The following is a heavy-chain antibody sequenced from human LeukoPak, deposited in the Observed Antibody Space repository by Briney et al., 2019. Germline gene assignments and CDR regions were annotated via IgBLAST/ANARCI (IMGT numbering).Heavy chain of an antibody. CDR3: ARQHDYVWGSYRHLDV. CDR1: GYTFTSYG. D-gene: IGHD3-16*02. Sequence: GASVKVSCKASGYTFTSYGISWVRQAPGQGLEWMGWISAYNGNTNYAQKLQGRVTMTRDTSISTAYMELSRLRSDDTAVYYCARQHDYVWGSYRHLDVWGKGTTVTISS. J-gene: IGHJ6*04. CDR2: ISAYNGNT. V-gene: IGHV1-18*01.